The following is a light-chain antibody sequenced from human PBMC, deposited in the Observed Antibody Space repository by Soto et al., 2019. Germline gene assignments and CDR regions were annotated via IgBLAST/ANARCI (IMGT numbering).Light chain of an antibody. J-gene: IGKJ1*01. Sequence: EIVLTQSPGTLSLSPGERATLSCRASQSVSSSYLAWYKQKPGQAPRLLSYGASSRATGIPDRFSGSGSGTDFTLTISRLEPEDFEVYYCQQYGSSSWTFGQGTKVDI. CDR1: QSVSSSY. V-gene: IGKV3-20*01. CDR3: QQYGSSSWT. CDR2: GAS.